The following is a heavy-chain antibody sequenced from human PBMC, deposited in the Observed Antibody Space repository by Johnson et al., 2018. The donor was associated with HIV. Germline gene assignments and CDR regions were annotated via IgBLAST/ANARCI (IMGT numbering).Heavy chain of an antibody. CDR2: ISYDGSNK. D-gene: IGHD1-7*01. CDR1: EFSFSDYS. V-gene: IGHV3-30-3*01. CDR3: ARENYRRRDAFDV. Sequence: QVQLVESGGGLVKPGGSLRLSCTASEFSFSDYSLRCLRQAPGKGLEWVALISYDGSNKYYADSVKGRFTISRDNSKNTLYLQMSSLRAEDTAIYYCARENYRRRDAFDVWGQGTVVIVSS. J-gene: IGHJ3*01.